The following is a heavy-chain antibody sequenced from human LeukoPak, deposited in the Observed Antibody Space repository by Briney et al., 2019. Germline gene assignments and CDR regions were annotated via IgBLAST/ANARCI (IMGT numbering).Heavy chain of an antibody. D-gene: IGHD3-22*01. CDR3: AKDNPPIGYFGDAFDI. J-gene: IGHJ3*02. Sequence: GGSLRLSCAASGFTFSSYSMNWVRQAPGKGLEWVSYISSSSSTIYYADSVKGRLPISRDNYKTTLYLQMNSLRAEDTAVYYCAKDNPPIGYFGDAFDIWGQGTMVTVSS. CDR1: GFTFSSYS. V-gene: IGHV3-48*01. CDR2: ISSSSSTI.